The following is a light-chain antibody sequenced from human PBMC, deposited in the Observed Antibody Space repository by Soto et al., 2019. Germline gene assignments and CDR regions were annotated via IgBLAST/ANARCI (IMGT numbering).Light chain of an antibody. CDR2: GAS. CDR1: EGISSY. CDR3: QQLYSYPIT. Sequence: DVHLTQSPSFLSASVRDRVTITCRASEGISSYLAWYQQKPGKAPKLLIYGASTLQSGVPSVFSGYGSGTEFTLTISSLHPDDSATYYCQQLYSYPITFGQGTRLEIK. V-gene: IGKV1-9*01. J-gene: IGKJ5*01.